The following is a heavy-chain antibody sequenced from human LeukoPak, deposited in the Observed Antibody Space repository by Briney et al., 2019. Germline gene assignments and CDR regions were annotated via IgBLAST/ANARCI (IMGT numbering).Heavy chain of an antibody. Sequence: GGSLRLSCAASGFTFSSYSMNWVRQAPGKGLEWVSSISSSSSYIYYADSVKGRFTISRDNAKNSLYLQMNSLRAENTAVYYCARAIAVAEPFDYWGQGALVAVSS. V-gene: IGHV3-21*01. J-gene: IGHJ4*02. D-gene: IGHD6-19*01. CDR2: ISSSSSYI. CDR3: ARAIAVAEPFDY. CDR1: GFTFSSYS.